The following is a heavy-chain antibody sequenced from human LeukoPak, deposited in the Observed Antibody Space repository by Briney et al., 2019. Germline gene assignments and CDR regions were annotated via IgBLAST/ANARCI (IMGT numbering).Heavy chain of an antibody. CDR3: ARVGVAASNTGFDY. CDR1: GFTFNSYS. CDR2: ISSSSSYI. V-gene: IGHV3-21*01. J-gene: IGHJ4*02. D-gene: IGHD6-13*01. Sequence: GGSLRLSCAASGFTFNSYSMNRVRQAPGKGLEWVSSISSSSSYIYYADSVKGRFTISRDNAKNSLYLQMNSLRAEDTAVYYCARVGVAASNTGFDYWGQGTLVTVSS.